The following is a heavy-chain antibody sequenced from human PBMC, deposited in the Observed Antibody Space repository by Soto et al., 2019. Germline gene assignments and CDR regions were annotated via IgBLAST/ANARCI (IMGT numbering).Heavy chain of an antibody. CDR1: GFTFSSYG. J-gene: IGHJ4*02. Sequence: QVQLVESGGGVVQPGRSLRLSCAASGFTFSSYGMHWVRQAPGKGLEWVAAISYDGSNKYYADSVKGRFTISRDNSKNTLYLQMNSLRAEDTAVYYCAKAGAVITRIDYWGQGTLVNVSS. CDR2: ISYDGSNK. CDR3: AKAGAVITRIDY. D-gene: IGHD4-17*01. V-gene: IGHV3-30*18.